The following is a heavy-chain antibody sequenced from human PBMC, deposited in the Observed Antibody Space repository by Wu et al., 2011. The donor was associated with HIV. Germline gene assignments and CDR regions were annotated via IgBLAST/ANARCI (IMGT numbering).Heavy chain of an antibody. V-gene: IGHV1-18*01. CDR3: ATDPTIAVAGTKSF. CDR1: NYTFNSYG. J-gene: IGHJ4*02. Sequence: QVQLVQSGAEVKKPGASVKISCKASNYTFNSYGITWVRQAPGHGLEWVGWVSGSGYNDNTNYAQNLQDRATMTTDTSTSTAYLELRSLRSDDTAVYYCATDPTIAVAGTKSFWGRGTLVSVSS. CDR2: VSGSGYNDNT. D-gene: IGHD6-19*01.